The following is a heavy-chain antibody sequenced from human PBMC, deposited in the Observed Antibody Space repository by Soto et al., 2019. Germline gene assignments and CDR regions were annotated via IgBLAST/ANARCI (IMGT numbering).Heavy chain of an antibody. CDR1: GYTFTSYG. J-gene: IGHJ6*02. CDR2: ISAYNGNT. Sequence: QVQLVQSGAEVKKPGASVKVSCKASGYTFTSYGISWVRQAPGQGLEWRGWISAYNGNTNYAQKLQGRVNMTTDTSTSTAYMELRSLRSDDTAVYYCARDRGSGYDYGDYYSYGMDVWGQGTTVTVSS. V-gene: IGHV1-18*01. D-gene: IGHD5-12*01. CDR3: ARDRGSGYDYGDYYSYGMDV.